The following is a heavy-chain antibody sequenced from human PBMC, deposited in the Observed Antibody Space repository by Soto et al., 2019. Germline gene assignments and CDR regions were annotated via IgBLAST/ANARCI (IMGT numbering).Heavy chain of an antibody. Sequence: GGSLRLSCAASGFTFSSYAMSWVRQAPGKGLEWVSAISGSGGSTYYADSVKGRFTISRDNSKNTLYLQMNSLRAEDTAVYYCAKGYCSSTSCYAGAYYYYYMDVWGKGTTVTVSS. CDR1: GFTFSSYA. J-gene: IGHJ6*03. D-gene: IGHD2-2*01. CDR2: ISGSGGST. V-gene: IGHV3-23*01. CDR3: AKGYCSSTSCYAGAYYYYYMDV.